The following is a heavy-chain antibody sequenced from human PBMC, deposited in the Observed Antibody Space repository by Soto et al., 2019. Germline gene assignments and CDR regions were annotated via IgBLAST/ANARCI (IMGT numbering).Heavy chain of an antibody. V-gene: IGHV1-18*01. J-gene: IGHJ6*03. CDR1: GYTFTSYG. CDR3: ARDRPASGVIVVVPAANDYYYMDV. Sequence: QVQLVQSGAEVKKPGASVKVSCKASGYTFTSYGISWVRQAPGHGLEWMGWIRAYNGNTNYAQKLQGRVTMTTDTTAITAYMELRSLRSDDTSVYYCARDRPASGVIVVVPAANDYYYMDVWCKGTTVTFSS. CDR2: IRAYNGNT. D-gene: IGHD2-2*01.